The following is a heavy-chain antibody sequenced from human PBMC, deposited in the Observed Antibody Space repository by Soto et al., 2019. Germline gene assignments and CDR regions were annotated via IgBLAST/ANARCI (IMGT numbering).Heavy chain of an antibody. CDR2: VYNSGST. D-gene: IGHD5-18*01. CDR1: GGSISSHY. V-gene: IGHV4-59*11. Sequence: SSETLSLTCTVSGGSISSHYWTWIRQPPGKGLEWIGYVYNSGSTNYNPSLKSRVTISEDTSKSQFSLKVNSMTAADTAVYYCARSSHGGYSDGYGGPYLDYWGQGTLVTVSS. J-gene: IGHJ4*02. CDR3: ARSSHGGYSDGYGGPYLDY.